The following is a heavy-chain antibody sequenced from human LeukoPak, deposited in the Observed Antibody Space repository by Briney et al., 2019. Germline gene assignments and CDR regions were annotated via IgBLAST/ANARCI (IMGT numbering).Heavy chain of an antibody. Sequence: SETLSLTCTVSGDSISNYYWSWIRQPPGKGLEWIGYIYYSESASYNPSLKSRVTISVDTSKNQFSLKLSSVTAADTAVYYCARHYDYVWGSYRYSGAFDIWGQGTMVTVSS. CDR2: IYYSESA. CDR1: GDSISNYY. CDR3: ARHYDYVWGSYRYSGAFDI. V-gene: IGHV4-59*08. D-gene: IGHD3-16*02. J-gene: IGHJ3*02.